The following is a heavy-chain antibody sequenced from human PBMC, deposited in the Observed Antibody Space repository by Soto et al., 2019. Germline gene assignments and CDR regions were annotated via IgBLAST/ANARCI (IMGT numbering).Heavy chain of an antibody. D-gene: IGHD7-27*01. J-gene: IGHJ4*02. CDR3: ARDLGGPGDPCDN. CDR1: GYRFTTHY. V-gene: IGHV1-2*02. CDR2: INPTSGGT. Sequence: EKVSSNAAGYRFTTHYIHWVRQAPGQGFEWMGWINPTSGGTNYAQKLQGSVTVTRDTSISTAYMELTRLRPDDTAVYYCARDLGGPGDPCDNWGQGTRVTVS.